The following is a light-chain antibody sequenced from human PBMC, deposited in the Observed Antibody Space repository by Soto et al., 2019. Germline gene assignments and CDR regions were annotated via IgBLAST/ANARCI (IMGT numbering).Light chain of an antibody. V-gene: IGLV2-8*01. CDR3: STFGGTKV. Sequence: QSASTQPPSASGSPGQSVTMSCTGSSSDVGANNYVSWYQQHPGKAPKLIIYEVTKRPSGVPDRFSGSKSGNTASLTVSGLQAEDDADYYCSTFGGTKVFGGGTKLTVL. CDR2: EVT. CDR1: SSDVGANNY. J-gene: IGLJ2*01.